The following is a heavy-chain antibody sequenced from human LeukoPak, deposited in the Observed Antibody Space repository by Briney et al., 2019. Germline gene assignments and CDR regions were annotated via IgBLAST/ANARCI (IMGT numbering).Heavy chain of an antibody. CDR3: ASYSDSTGYYYFDY. D-gene: IGHD3-22*01. CDR2: IYYSGTT. J-gene: IGHJ4*02. Sequence: SETLSLTCTVSGGSISSSIYYWGWIRQPPGKGREWIGSIYYSGTTYYNPSLKSRVTISVDTSKNQFSLKLSSVTAADTAAYYCASYSDSTGYYYFDYWGQGTLVTVPS. V-gene: IGHV4-39*07. CDR1: GGSISSSIYY.